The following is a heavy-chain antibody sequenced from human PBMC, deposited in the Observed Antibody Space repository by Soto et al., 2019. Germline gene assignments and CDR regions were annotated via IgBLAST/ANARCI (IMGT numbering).Heavy chain of an antibody. CDR2: IYPRDSDT. J-gene: IGHJ4*02. V-gene: IGHV5-51*01. CDR3: ARSPRSSPYFDY. D-gene: IGHD6-13*01. CDR1: GFSFTSYW. Sequence: GESLKISCKGSGFSFTSYWIGWVRQMPGKGLECMGIIYPRDSDTRYSPSFHGKVTISADRSIGTAYLQWSSLEASDSAFYFCARSPRSSPYFDYWGQGALVTVSS.